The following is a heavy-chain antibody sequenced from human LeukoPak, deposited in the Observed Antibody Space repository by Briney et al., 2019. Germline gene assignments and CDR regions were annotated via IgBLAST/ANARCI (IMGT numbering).Heavy chain of an antibody. D-gene: IGHD5-18*01. CDR3: RVTDRYRDAFDI. Sequence: SVKVSCKASACTFSSYAIIWVRQAPGQALEWMGGIISIFGTANYAQKFQGRVTITADESTSTAYMELRSLRSEDTAVYYCRVTDRYRDAFDIWGQGTMVTVSS. CDR2: IISIFGTA. V-gene: IGHV1-69*13. CDR1: ACTFSSYA. J-gene: IGHJ3*02.